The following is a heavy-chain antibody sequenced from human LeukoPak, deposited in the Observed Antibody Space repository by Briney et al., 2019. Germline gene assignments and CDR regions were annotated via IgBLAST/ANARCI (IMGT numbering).Heavy chain of an antibody. CDR2: IDPDGSST. CDR1: GFTFSSHW. CDR3: VRDGLGTLAYDC. V-gene: IGHV3-74*01. D-gene: IGHD3/OR15-3a*01. Sequence: GGSLRLSCAASGFTFSSHWMNWVRQVPGKGLVWVSHIDPDGSSTSYADSVKGRFTISRDNAKDTLYLKMNSLRAEDTAVYYCVRDGLGTLAYDCWGQGALVTVSS. J-gene: IGHJ4*02.